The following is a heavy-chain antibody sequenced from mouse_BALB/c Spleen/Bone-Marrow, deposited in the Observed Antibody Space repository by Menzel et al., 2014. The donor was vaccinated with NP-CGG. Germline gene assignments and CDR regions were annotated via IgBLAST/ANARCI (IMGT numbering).Heavy chain of an antibody. CDR2: INPNNGGT. J-gene: IGHJ2*01. Sequence: VQLQQSGPELVKPGASVKIPCKASGYTFTDYNMDWAKQSHGKSLEWIGDINPNNGGTIYNQKFKGKATLTVDKSSNTAYMELRSLTSEDTAVYYCATYDPVLPYFDYWGQGTTLTVSS. V-gene: IGHV1-18*01. D-gene: IGHD2-3*01. CDR1: GYTFTDYN. CDR3: ATYDPVLPYFDY.